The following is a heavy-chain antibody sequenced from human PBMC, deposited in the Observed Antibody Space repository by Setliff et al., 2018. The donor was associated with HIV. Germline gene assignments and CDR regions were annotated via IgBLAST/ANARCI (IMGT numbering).Heavy chain of an antibody. CDR3: VRDNRVDGVSFEDY. CDR1: GFTFSTYW. D-gene: IGHD3-9*01. CDR2: INSDGSST. Sequence: PGGSLRLSCAASGFTFSTYWMNWVRQAPGKGLVWVSRINSDGSSTGHADSVKGRFTISRDNAKNTVYLRMNSLRSEDTAVYYCVRDNRVDGVSFEDYWGQGTLVTVSS. J-gene: IGHJ4*02. V-gene: IGHV3-74*01.